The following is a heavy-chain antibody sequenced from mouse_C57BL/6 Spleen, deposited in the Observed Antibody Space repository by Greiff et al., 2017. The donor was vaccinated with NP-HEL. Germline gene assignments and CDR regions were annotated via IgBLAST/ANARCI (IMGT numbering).Heavy chain of an antibody. CDR1: GYTFTSYW. D-gene: IGHD1-1*01. CDR3: ARSNYYGYRGYFDV. CDR2: IYPNSGST. V-gene: IGHV1-64*01. J-gene: IGHJ1*03. Sequence: VQLQQPGAELVKPGASVKLSCKASGYTFTSYWMHWVKQRPGQGLEWIGMIYPNSGSTNYNEKFKSKATLTVDKSSSTAYMQLSSLTSEDSAVYYCARSNYYGYRGYFDVWGKGTTVTVSS.